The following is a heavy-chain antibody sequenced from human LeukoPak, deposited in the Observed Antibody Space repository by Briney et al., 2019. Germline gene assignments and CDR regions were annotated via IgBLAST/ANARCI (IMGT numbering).Heavy chain of an antibody. V-gene: IGHV1-46*01. D-gene: IGHD3-22*01. CDR2: INPTGGST. CDR3: ARGYDSSGYYLTYYFDY. J-gene: IGHJ4*02. CDR1: GYTFTSYY. Sequence: ASVKVSCKASGYTFTSYYMHWVRQAPGQGLEWMGLINPTGGSTGYAQKFQGRVTMTRDMSTSTDYMELSSLRSEDTAVYYCARGYDSSGYYLTYYFDYWGQGTLVTVSS.